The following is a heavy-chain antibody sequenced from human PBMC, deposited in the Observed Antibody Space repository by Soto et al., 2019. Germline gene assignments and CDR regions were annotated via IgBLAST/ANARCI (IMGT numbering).Heavy chain of an antibody. J-gene: IGHJ2*01. Sequence: GGSLRLSCAASGFTFSSYSMNWVRQAPGKGLEWVSYISSSSSTIYYADSVKGRFTISRDNAKNSLYLQMNSLRAEDTAVYYCARDYYDSSGYARYFDLWGRGTLVTVSS. D-gene: IGHD3-22*01. CDR1: GFTFSSYS. CDR2: ISSSSSTI. CDR3: ARDYYDSSGYARYFDL. V-gene: IGHV3-48*01.